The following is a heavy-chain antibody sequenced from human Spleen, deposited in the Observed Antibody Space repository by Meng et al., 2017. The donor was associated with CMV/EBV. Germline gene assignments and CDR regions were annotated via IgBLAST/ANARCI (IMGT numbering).Heavy chain of an antibody. CDR3: ARDLKEGTYYDFWSGQGGMDV. V-gene: IGHV3-74*01. Sequence: GESLKISCAASGFTFSSYWMHWVRQAPGKGLVWVSRINSDGSSTSYADSVKGRFTISRDNAKNTLYLQMNSLRAEDTAVYYCARDLKEGTYYDFWSGQGGMDVWGQGTTVTVSS. CDR2: INSDGSST. D-gene: IGHD3-3*01. J-gene: IGHJ6*02. CDR1: GFTFSSYW.